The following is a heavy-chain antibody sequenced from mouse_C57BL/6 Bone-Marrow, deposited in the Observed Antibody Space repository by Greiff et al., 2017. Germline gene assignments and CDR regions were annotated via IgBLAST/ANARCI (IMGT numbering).Heavy chain of an antibody. V-gene: IGHV1-81*01. CDR1: GYTFTSYG. Sequence: VKLMESGAELARPGASVKLSCKASGYTFTSYGISWVKQRTGQGLEWIGEIYPRSGNTYYNEKFKGKATLTADKSSSTAYMELRSLTSEDSAVYFCARCKGWGDYWGQGTTLTVSS. CDR3: ARCKGWGDY. J-gene: IGHJ2*01. D-gene: IGHD2-3*01. CDR2: IYPRSGNT.